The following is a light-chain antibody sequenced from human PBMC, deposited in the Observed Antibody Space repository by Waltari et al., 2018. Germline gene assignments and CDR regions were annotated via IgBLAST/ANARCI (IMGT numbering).Light chain of an antibody. Sequence: QSALTQPASVSGSPGQSITLSCPGTSSDVGGYKYVSWYQHHPGKAPKLMLYDVRKRPSGVSNRFSGSKSGNTASLTISGLQSEDEADYYCTSYTSSSSSAYVVFGGGTKLTVL. V-gene: IGLV2-14*03. CDR1: SSDVGGYKY. J-gene: IGLJ2*01. CDR2: DVR. CDR3: TSYTSSSSSAYVV.